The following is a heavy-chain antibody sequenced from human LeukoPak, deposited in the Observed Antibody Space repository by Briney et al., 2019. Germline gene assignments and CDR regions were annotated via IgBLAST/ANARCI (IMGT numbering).Heavy chain of an antibody. CDR1: GGTFSSYA. Sequence: SVKVSCKASGGTFSSYAISWVRQAPGQGLEWMGGIIPIFGTANYAQKFQGRVTITADESTSTAYMELSSLRSEDTAVYYCARARRIMITFGGNVVIGYFDYWGQGTLVTVSS. V-gene: IGHV1-69*13. D-gene: IGHD3-16*02. CDR2: IIPIFGTA. CDR3: ARARRIMITFGGNVVIGYFDY. J-gene: IGHJ4*02.